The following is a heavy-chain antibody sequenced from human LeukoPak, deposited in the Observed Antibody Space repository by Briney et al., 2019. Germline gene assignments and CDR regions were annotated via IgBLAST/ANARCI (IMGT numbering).Heavy chain of an antibody. D-gene: IGHD6-13*01. CDR1: GFTFSDYY. CDR2: ISSSGSTI. J-gene: IGHJ6*03. Sequence: GSLRLSCAASGFTFSDYYMSWIRQAPGKGLEWVSYISSSGSTIYYADSVKGRFTISRDNAKNSLYLQMNSLRAEDTAVYYCARGGYSGSWYGVYGSYYYYMDVWGKGTTVTVSS. V-gene: IGHV3-11*01. CDR3: ARGGYSGSWYGVYGSYYYYMDV.